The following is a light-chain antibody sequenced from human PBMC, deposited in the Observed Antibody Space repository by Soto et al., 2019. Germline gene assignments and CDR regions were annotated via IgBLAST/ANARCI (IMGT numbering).Light chain of an antibody. CDR1: SSNIGAGYD. CDR3: QSYDSSLSGVV. V-gene: IGLV1-40*01. CDR2: GNS. J-gene: IGLJ2*01. Sequence: QSVLTQPPSVSGAPGQRVTISCTGSSSNIGAGYDVHWYRHLPGTAPKLLIYGNSNRPSGVPDRFSGSKSGTSASLAITGLQAEDEADYYCQSYDSSLSGVVFGGGTKLTVL.